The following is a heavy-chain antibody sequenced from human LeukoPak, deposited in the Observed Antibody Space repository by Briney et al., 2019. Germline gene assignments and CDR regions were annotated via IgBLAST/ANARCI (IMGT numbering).Heavy chain of an antibody. CDR2: MYDSGST. Sequence: SETLSLTCSVSGGSISSYSWSWIRQPPGKGLEWIGSMYDSGSTKYNPSLKSRVTISVDTSKNQFSLKLSSVTAADTAVCYCARHGGETIVDTILHVFDLWGQGTMVTVSA. J-gene: IGHJ3*01. D-gene: IGHD5-12*01. CDR3: ARHGGETIVDTILHVFDL. CDR1: GGSISSYS. V-gene: IGHV4-59*08.